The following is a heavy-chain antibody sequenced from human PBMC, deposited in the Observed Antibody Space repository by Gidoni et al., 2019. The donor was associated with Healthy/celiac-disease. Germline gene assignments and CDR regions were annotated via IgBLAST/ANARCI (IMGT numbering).Heavy chain of an antibody. D-gene: IGHD3-22*01. CDR2: IIPIFGTA. V-gene: IGHV1-69*01. CDR1: GGTFSSYA. CDR3: ARDVYYYDSSGYGEDFQH. J-gene: IGHJ1*01. Sequence: QVQLVQSGAAVKKPGSSVKVSCKASGGTFSSYAISWVRQAPGQGLEWMGGIIPIFGTANYAQKFQGRVTITADESTSTAYMELSSLRSEDTAVYYCARDVYYYDSSGYGEDFQHWGQGTLVTVSS.